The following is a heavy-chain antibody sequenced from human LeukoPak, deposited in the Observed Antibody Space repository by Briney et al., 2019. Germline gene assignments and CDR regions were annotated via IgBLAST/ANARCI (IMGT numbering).Heavy chain of an antibody. CDR3: ARDAYYYYMDV. CDR1: GFTFSSYS. V-gene: IGHV3-48*01. CDR2: ISSSSSTI. Sequence: QSGGSLRLSCAASGFTFSSYSMNWVRQAPGKGLEWVSYISSSSSTIYYADSVKGRFTISRDNAKNSLYLQMNSLRAEDTAVYYCARDAYYYYMDVWGKGTTVTVSS. J-gene: IGHJ6*03.